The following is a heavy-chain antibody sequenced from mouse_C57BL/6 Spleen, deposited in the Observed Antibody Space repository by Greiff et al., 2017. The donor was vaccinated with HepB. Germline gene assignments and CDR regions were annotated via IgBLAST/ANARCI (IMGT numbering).Heavy chain of an antibody. Sequence: VQLQQSGPELVKPGASVKISCKASGYTFTDYYMNWVKQSHGMSLEWIGDINPNNGGTSYNQKFKGKATLTVDKSSSTAYMELRSLTSEDSAVYYCARGEFITTVPFAYWGQGTLVTVSA. J-gene: IGHJ3*01. CDR2: INPNNGGT. CDR1: GYTFTDYY. D-gene: IGHD1-1*01. V-gene: IGHV1-26*01. CDR3: ARGEFITTVPFAY.